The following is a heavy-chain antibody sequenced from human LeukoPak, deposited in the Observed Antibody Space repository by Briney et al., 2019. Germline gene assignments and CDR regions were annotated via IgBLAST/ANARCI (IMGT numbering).Heavy chain of an antibody. J-gene: IGHJ4*02. Sequence: GGSLRLSCAASGFTFSTYAMSWVRQAPGKGLEWVSASSGSGGSTYYADSVKGRFTISRDNSKNTLYVQVNGQTAKDTAVYYWASVRWFHVSNCSDYWGQGTLVTVSS. D-gene: IGHD2-15*01. CDR2: SSGSGGST. V-gene: IGHV3-23*01. CDR1: GFTFSTYA. CDR3: ASVRWFHVSNCSDY.